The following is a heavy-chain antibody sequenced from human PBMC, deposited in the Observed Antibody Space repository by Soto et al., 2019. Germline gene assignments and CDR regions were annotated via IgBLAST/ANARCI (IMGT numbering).Heavy chain of an antibody. V-gene: IGHV4-39*01. CDR1: NGSIRTTSYN. CDR3: ARHGSF. Sequence: QMQLQESGPGVVKPSETLSLTCSVSNGSIRTTSYNWGWIRRSPGKGLEWVGTIFYTGTTSYNPALKSRVTITVDTSNNQFSLKLASVTAAVTAVYYCARHGSFWGQGILVVVTS. D-gene: IGHD3-16*02. CDR2: IFYTGTT. J-gene: IGHJ4*02.